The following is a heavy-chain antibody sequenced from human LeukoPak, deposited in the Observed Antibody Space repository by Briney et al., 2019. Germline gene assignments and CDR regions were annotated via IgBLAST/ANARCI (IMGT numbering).Heavy chain of an antibody. Sequence: GGSLRLSCAASGFTFSSYWMSWVRQAPGKGLEWVANIKPDGSEKYYVDSVKGRFTISRDNSKNTLYLQMNSLRAEDTAVYYCAKDDKSPYPWGYYGDYFDYWGQGTLVTVSS. CDR3: AKDDKSPYPWGYYGDYFDY. CDR1: GFTFSSYW. D-gene: IGHD3-22*01. J-gene: IGHJ4*02. CDR2: IKPDGSEK. V-gene: IGHV3-7*03.